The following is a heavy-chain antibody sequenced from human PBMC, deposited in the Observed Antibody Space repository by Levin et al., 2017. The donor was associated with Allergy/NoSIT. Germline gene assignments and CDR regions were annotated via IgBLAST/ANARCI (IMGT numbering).Heavy chain of an antibody. Sequence: PSETLSLTCTVSGVSVSGDYNHWSWIRQPPGKGLEWIGFVTFRGSYNYNPSLKSRITMSAATSKQQFSLSLSSVTAADTAVYYCARPKHVYDFLGFDSWGQGILVTVSS. CDR2: VTFRGSY. CDR3: ARPKHVYDFLGFDS. J-gene: IGHJ4*02. D-gene: IGHD5/OR15-5a*01. V-gene: IGHV4-61*01. CDR1: GVSVSGDYNH.